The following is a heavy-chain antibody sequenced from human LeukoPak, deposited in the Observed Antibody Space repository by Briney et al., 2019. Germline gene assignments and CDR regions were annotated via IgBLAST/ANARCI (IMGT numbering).Heavy chain of an antibody. CDR1: GGTFSSYA. V-gene: IGHV1-69*04. D-gene: IGHD5-18*01. CDR2: IIPTLGIA. J-gene: IGHJ5*02. CDR3: ARSARGYSYGPNWFDP. Sequence: ASVKVSCKASGGTFSSYAISWVRQAPGQGLEWMGRIIPTLGIANYAQKFQGRVTITADKSTSTAYMELSSLRSEDTAVYYCARSARGYSYGPNWFDPWGQGTLVTVSS.